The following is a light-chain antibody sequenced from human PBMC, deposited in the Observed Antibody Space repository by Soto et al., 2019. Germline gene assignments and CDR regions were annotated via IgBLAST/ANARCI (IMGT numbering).Light chain of an antibody. CDR3: QQYKSYSWT. Sequence: DLQMPQSPSPLSASVGDRVTITCRASQSISSWLAWYQQKPGKAPKLLISKASSLETGVPSRFSGRGSGPEFTLTINSLQPDDFATYYCQQYKSYSWTFGQGTKVEIK. V-gene: IGKV1-5*03. J-gene: IGKJ1*01. CDR2: KAS. CDR1: QSISSW.